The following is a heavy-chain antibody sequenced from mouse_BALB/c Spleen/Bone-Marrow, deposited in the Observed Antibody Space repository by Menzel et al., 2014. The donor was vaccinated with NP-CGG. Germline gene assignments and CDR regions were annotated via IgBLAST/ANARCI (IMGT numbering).Heavy chain of an antibody. CDR1: GFTFSSYA. V-gene: IGHV5-6-5*01. Sequence: EVHLVESGGGLVKPGGSLKLSCAASGFTFSSYAMSWVRQTPEKRLEWVASISSGGSTYYPDSVKGRFTISRDNARNILYLQMSSLRSEDTAMYCCARDDYDDQYYFDYWGQGTTLTVSS. D-gene: IGHD2-4*01. J-gene: IGHJ2*01. CDR3: ARDDYDDQYYFDY. CDR2: ISSGGST.